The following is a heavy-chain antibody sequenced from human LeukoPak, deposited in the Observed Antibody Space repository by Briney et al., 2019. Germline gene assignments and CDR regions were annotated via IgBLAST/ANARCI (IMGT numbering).Heavy chain of an antibody. CDR1: GFTFSSYS. CDR3: ARDVAVGMNYYYYYMDV. Sequence: GGSLRLSCAASGFTFSSYSMNWVRQAPGKGLEWVSNISSSSSTIYYAASVKGRFTISRDNAKNSLYLQMNSLRAEDTAVYYCARDVAVGMNYYYYYMDVWGKGTTVTVSS. D-gene: IGHD2-15*01. V-gene: IGHV3-48*01. J-gene: IGHJ6*03. CDR2: ISSSSSTI.